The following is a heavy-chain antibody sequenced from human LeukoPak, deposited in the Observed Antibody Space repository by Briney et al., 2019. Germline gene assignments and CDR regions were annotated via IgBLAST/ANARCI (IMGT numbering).Heavy chain of an antibody. Sequence: GSLRLSCAASGFTFSGYWMSWVRQAPGKGLEWLANINQDGSEKYYVDSVKGRFIISRDNAKNSLFLQMGSLRVEDTAVYYCARESTAGYNSSWYGFRNWGQGTLVSVSS. CDR2: INQDGSEK. V-gene: IGHV3-7*01. J-gene: IGHJ1*01. CDR3: ARESTAGYNSSWYGFRN. D-gene: IGHD6-13*01. CDR1: GFTFSGYW.